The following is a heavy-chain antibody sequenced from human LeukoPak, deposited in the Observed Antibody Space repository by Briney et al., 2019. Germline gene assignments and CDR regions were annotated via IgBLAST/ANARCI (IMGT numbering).Heavy chain of an antibody. Sequence: GGSLRLSCAASGFTFSSYAMHWVRQAPGKGLEWVSGISWNSGSIGYADSVKGRFTISRDNAKNSLYLQMNSLRAEDTALYYCAKQGQQLALYYFEYWGQGTLVTVSS. V-gene: IGHV3-9*01. CDR1: GFTFSSYA. CDR3: AKQGQQLALYYFEY. J-gene: IGHJ4*02. D-gene: IGHD6-13*01. CDR2: ISWNSGSI.